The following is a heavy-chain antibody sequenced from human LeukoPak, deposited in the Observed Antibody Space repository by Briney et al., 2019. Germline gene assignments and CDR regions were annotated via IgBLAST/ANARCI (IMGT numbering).Heavy chain of an antibody. J-gene: IGHJ4*02. D-gene: IGHD3-10*01. V-gene: IGHV3-23*01. Sequence: GGSLRLSCAASGFTFSSYAMSWVRQAPGKGLEWVSAISGSGGSTYYADSVKGRVTISRDNSKNTLYLQMNSLRAEDTAVYYCAKDRLWFGELFSPYDYWGQGTLVTVSS. CDR1: GFTFSSYA. CDR3: AKDRLWFGELFSPYDY. CDR2: ISGSGGST.